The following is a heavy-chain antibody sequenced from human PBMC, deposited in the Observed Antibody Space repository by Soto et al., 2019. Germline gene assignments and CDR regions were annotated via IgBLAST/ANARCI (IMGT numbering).Heavy chain of an antibody. J-gene: IGHJ4*02. V-gene: IGHV3-30*03. D-gene: IGHD6-19*01. CDR2: ISVDGSNK. CDR3: AIDFSGWYGSSEYGF. Sequence: QVQLVVSGGGVVQPGRSLRLSCAASGFTFSSSGMHWVRQAPGKGLEWVAVISVDGSNKYYADSVKGRFTISRDNSKNTLYLQMNSLRAEDTAVYYCAIDFSGWYGSSEYGFWGQGTLVTVSS. CDR1: GFTFSSSG.